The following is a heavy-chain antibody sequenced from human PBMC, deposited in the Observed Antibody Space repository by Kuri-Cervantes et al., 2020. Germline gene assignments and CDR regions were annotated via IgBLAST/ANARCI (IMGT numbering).Heavy chain of an antibody. J-gene: IGHJ3*02. D-gene: IGHD3-3*01. V-gene: IGHV3-66*03. Sequence: GESLKISCAASGFTVSSNYMSWVRQAPGKGLEWVSVIYSCGSTYYADSVKGRFTISRDNAKNSLYLQMNSLRAEDTAVYYCARVSPSGGDAFDIWGQGTVVTVSS. CDR2: IYSCGST. CDR1: GFTVSSNY. CDR3: ARVSPSGGDAFDI.